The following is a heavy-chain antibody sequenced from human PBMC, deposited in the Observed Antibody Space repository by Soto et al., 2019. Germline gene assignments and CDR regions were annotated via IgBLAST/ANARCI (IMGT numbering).Heavy chain of an antibody. J-gene: IGHJ6*02. CDR2: ISYDGSNK. CDR1: GFTFSSYA. CDR3: ARDLSGYSSSWYIADYYGMDV. D-gene: IGHD6-13*01. Sequence: GGSLRLSCAASGFTFSSYAMHWVRHAPGKGLEWVAVISYDGSNKYYADSVKGRFTISRDNSKNTLYLQMNSLRAEDTAVYYCARDLSGYSSSWYIADYYGMDVWGQGTTVTV. V-gene: IGHV3-30-3*01.